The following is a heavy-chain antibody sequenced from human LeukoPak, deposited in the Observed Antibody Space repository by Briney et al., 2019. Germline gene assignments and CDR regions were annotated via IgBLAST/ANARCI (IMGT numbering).Heavy chain of an antibody. V-gene: IGHV1-69*06. CDR3: ATGYSYGNWFDP. Sequence: ASVKVSCKASGYTFTSYGISWVRQAPGQGLEWMGGIIPILGTANYAQKFQGRVTITADKSTSTAYMELSSLRSEDTAVYYCATGYSYGNWFDPWGQGTLVTVSS. CDR1: GYTFTSYG. D-gene: IGHD5-18*01. CDR2: IIPILGTA. J-gene: IGHJ5*02.